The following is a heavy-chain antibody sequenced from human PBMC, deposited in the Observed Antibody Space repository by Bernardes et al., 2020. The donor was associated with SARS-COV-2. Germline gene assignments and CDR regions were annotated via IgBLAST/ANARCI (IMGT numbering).Heavy chain of an antibody. CDR3: AKYRDTVPTRAFDS. Sequence: GGSLRLSCAASGFTFSTYTMTWVRQAPGKGLEWVSSMSCSRGNTYYANSVRGRFTISRDNAKNTLYLQMNSLRVEDTAVYFCAKYRDTVPTRAFDSWGQGTLVTVSS. V-gene: IGHV3-23*01. J-gene: IGHJ4*02. D-gene: IGHD2-2*01. CDR2: MSCSRGNT. CDR1: GFTFSTYT.